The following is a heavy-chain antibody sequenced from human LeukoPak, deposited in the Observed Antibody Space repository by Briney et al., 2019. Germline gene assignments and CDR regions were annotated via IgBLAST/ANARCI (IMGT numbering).Heavy chain of an antibody. D-gene: IGHD3-22*01. CDR1: GFTFSSYG. Sequence: GGSLRLSCAASGFTFSSYGMHWVRQAPGNGLEWVAVISYDGSNKYYADSVKGRFTISRDNSKNTLYLQMNSLRAEDTAVYYCAKSLRAKVVKHDYGMDVWGQGTTVTVSS. V-gene: IGHV3-30*18. CDR2: ISYDGSNK. CDR3: AKSLRAKVVKHDYGMDV. J-gene: IGHJ6*02.